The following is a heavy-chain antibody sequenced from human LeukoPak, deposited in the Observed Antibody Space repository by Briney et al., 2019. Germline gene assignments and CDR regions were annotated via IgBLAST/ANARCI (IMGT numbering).Heavy chain of an antibody. CDR2: IYYSGST. CDR3: ARQLYDSSGPNDY. J-gene: IGHJ4*02. V-gene: IGHV4-59*08. Sequence: NPSETLSLTCTVSGGSISSYYWSWIRQPPGKGLEWIGYIYYSGSTNYNPSLKSRVTISVDTSKNQFSLKLSSVTAADTAVYYCARQLYDSSGPNDYWGQGTLVTVSS. D-gene: IGHD3-22*01. CDR1: GGSISSYY.